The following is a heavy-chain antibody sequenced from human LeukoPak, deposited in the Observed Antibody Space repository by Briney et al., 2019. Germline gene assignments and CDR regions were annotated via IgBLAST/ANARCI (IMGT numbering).Heavy chain of an antibody. Sequence: GGSLRLSCAASGFTFSSYAMSWVRQAPGKGLEWVSTISGSSGTTYYADSVKGRFTISRDNSKNTLYLQMNSLRAEDTAVYYCAKVGLRLGGDYWGQGTLVTVSS. CDR1: GFTFSSYA. J-gene: IGHJ4*02. D-gene: IGHD3-16*01. V-gene: IGHV3-23*01. CDR3: AKVGLRLGGDY. CDR2: ISGSSGTT.